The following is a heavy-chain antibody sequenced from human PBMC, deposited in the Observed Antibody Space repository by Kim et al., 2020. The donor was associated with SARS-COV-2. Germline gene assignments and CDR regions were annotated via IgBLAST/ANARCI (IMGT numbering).Heavy chain of an antibody. V-gene: IGHV4-34*13. CDR3: ARGGYSTVYY. D-gene: IGHD2-8*01. CDR2: T. J-gene: IGHJ4*02. Sequence: THSHPTLKSRGTLSVDTSKNQFSLRLGSVTAADTAVYYCARGGYSTVYYWGQGTLVTVSS.